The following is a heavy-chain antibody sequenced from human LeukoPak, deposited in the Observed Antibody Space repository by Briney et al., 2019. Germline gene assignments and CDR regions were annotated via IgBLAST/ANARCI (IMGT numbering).Heavy chain of an antibody. CDR3: ASGMGHVDTAMVGDFDY. V-gene: IGHV4-34*01. D-gene: IGHD5-18*01. CDR2: INHSGST. J-gene: IGHJ4*02. CDR1: GGSFSGYY. Sequence: SETLSLTRAVYGGSFSGYYWSWIRQPPGKGLEWIGEINHSGSTNYNPSLKSRVTISVDTSKNQFSLKLSSVTAADTAVYYCASGMGHVDTAMVGDFDYWGQGTLVTVSS.